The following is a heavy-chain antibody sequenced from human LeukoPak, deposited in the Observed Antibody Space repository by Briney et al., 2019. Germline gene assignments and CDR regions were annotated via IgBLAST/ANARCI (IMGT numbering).Heavy chain of an antibody. J-gene: IGHJ4*02. V-gene: IGHV3-53*01. D-gene: IGHD5-18*01. CDR2: IYSGGSI. CDR1: GFTVISNY. Sequence: GGSLRLSCAVSGFTVISNYMTWVRQAPGKGLEWVSVIYSGGSIYYADSVKGRFTTSRDISKNTVDLQLNSLRAEDTAVYYCASGKETSMAQGYWGQGTLVTVSS. CDR3: ASGKETSMAQGY.